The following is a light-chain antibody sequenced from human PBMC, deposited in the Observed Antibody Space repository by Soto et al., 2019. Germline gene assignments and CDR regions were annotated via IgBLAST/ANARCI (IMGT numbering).Light chain of an antibody. V-gene: IGLV2-14*01. J-gene: IGLJ2*01. CDR3: SSYTSSSTFGV. CDR1: SSDVGGYNY. Sequence: QSALTQPASVSGSPGQSITISCTGTSSDVGGYNYGSWYQQHPGKAPKLMIYDVSNRPSGVSNRFSGSKSGNTASLTISGLQAEDEADYYCSSYTSSSTFGVFGGGTQLTVL. CDR2: DVS.